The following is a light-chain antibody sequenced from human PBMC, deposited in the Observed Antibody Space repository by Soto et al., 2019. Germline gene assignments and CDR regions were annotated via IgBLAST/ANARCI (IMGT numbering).Light chain of an antibody. J-gene: IGKJ1*01. CDR1: QSVGRF. Sequence: DIQMTPSPSSLSASVGDRVTITCRASQSVGRFLNWYQQKPGKAPKILIYAASSLQSGFPSRFSGSGSGTDFTLTISSLQPEDFATYYCQQSYSFRTFGQGTKVDIK. CDR3: QQSYSFRT. CDR2: AAS. V-gene: IGKV1-39*01.